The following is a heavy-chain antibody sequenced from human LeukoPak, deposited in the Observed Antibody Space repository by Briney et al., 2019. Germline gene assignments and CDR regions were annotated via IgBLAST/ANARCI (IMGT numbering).Heavy chain of an antibody. Sequence: AGGSLRISCAASGFTFSNYWMTWVRQAPGKGLEWVANIKPDGREEYYVDSVKGRFTISRDSAKNSLYLQMNSLRAEDTAVYFCAKPVKIYSGYDYPDYWGQGTLVTVSS. CDR3: AKPVKIYSGYDYPDY. CDR2: IKPDGREE. J-gene: IGHJ4*02. V-gene: IGHV3-7*01. D-gene: IGHD5-12*01. CDR1: GFTFSNYW.